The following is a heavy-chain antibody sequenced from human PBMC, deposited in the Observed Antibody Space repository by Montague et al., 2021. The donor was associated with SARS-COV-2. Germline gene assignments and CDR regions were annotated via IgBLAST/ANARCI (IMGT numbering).Heavy chain of an antibody. CDR1: GFTFSSYA. V-gene: IGHV3-30-3*01. CDR2: ISYDGSNK. CDR3: ARDKGGERLLWFGELFTHNWFDP. Sequence: SLRLSCAASGFTFSSYAMHWVRQAPGKGLEWVAVISYDGSNKYXXXSXXXRFXISRDNSKNTLYLQMNSLRAEDTAVYYCARDKGGERLLWFGELFTHNWFDPWGQGTLVTVSS. D-gene: IGHD3-10*01. J-gene: IGHJ5*02.